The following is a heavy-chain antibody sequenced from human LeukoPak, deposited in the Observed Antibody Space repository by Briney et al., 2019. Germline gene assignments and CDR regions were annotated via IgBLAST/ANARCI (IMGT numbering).Heavy chain of an antibody. CDR2: IRSKANSYAT. J-gene: IGHJ4*02. CDR1: GFTFSGSA. D-gene: IGHD5-24*01. Sequence: PGGSLRLSCAASGFTFSGSAMHWVRQASGKGLEWVGRIRSKANSYATAYAASVKGRFTISRDDSKNTAYLQMNSLRAEDTAVYYCARDQGEMATIMDYWGQGTLVTVSS. V-gene: IGHV3-73*01. CDR3: ARDQGEMATIMDY.